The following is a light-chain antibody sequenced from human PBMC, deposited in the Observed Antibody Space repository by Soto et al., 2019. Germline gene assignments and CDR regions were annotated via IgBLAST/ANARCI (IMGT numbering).Light chain of an antibody. J-gene: IGLJ1*01. CDR1: GSDVGDYDY. CDR2: EVS. Sequence: QSVLTQPASVSGSPGESITISCTGTGSDVGDYDYVSWYQHHPGKAPKLMIYEVSNRPSGVSNRFSGSKSGNTASLTISWLQAEDEADYFCSSYTSSQAYVFGTETKLTVL. V-gene: IGLV2-14*01. CDR3: SSYTSSQAYV.